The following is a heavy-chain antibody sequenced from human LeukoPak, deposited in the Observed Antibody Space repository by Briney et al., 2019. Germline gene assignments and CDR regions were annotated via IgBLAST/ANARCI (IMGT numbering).Heavy chain of an antibody. V-gene: IGHV4-59*01. Sequence: TASETLSLTCTVSGGSISSYYWSWIRQPPGKGLEWIGYIYYSGSTNYNPSLKSRVTISVDTSKNQFSLKLSSVTAADTAVYYCARDSGGTVSGAFDIWGQGTMVTVSP. J-gene: IGHJ3*02. D-gene: IGHD2-15*01. CDR3: ARDSGGTVSGAFDI. CDR2: IYYSGST. CDR1: GGSISSYY.